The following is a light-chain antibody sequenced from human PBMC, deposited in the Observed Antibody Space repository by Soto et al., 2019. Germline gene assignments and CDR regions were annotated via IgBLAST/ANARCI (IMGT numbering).Light chain of an antibody. V-gene: IGKV1-5*03. Sequence: DIQMTQSPSTLSGSVGDRVTITCRASQTISSWLAWDQQKPGKAPKLLIYKASTLKSGVPSRFSGSGSGTEFTLTISSLQPDDCATYYCQHYNSYSEAFGQGTKVEL. CDR3: QHYNSYSEA. CDR1: QTISSW. J-gene: IGKJ1*01. CDR2: KAS.